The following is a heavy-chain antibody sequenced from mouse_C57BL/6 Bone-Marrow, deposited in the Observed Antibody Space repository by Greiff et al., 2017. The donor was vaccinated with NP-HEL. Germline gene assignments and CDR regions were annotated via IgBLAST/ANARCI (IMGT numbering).Heavy chain of an antibody. V-gene: IGHV1-81*01. CDR2: IYPRSGNT. Sequence: VQLQQSGAELARPGASVKLSCKASGYTFTSYGISWVKQRTGQGLEWIGEIYPRSGNTYYNEKFKSKATLTVDTSSSTAYMQLSSLTSEDSAVYYWACNYAAWFAYWGQGTLVTVSA. J-gene: IGHJ3*01. D-gene: IGHD2-1*01. CDR3: ACNYAAWFAY. CDR1: GYTFTSYG.